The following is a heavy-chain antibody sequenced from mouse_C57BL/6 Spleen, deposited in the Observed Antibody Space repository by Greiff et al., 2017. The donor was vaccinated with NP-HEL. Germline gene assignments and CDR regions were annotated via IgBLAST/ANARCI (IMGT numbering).Heavy chain of an antibody. J-gene: IGHJ2*01. CDR3: TRELLRSYFDY. CDR2: IDPETGGT. D-gene: IGHD1-1*01. CDR1: GYTFTDYE. V-gene: IGHV1-15*01. Sequence: QVQLQQPGAELVRPGSSVKLSCKASGYTFTDYEMHWVKQTPVHGLEWIGAIDPETGGTAYNQKFKGKAILTADKSSSTAYMELRSLTSEDSAVYYCTRELLRSYFDYWGQGTTLTVSS.